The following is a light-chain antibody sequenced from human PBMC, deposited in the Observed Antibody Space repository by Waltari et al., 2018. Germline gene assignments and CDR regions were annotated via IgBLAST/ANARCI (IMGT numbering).Light chain of an antibody. J-gene: IGLJ2*01. CDR2: EGT. CDR3: CSYAGSVV. CDR1: SSDVKTYNF. V-gene: IGLV2-23*01. Sequence: QSALTQHAPVSGSPGHSITISCTGISSDVKTYNFVSWYQQHPGKAPKLMIYEGTKRPSGVSNRFSGSKSGNTASLTISGLQAEDEADYYCCSYAGSVVFGGGTKLTVL.